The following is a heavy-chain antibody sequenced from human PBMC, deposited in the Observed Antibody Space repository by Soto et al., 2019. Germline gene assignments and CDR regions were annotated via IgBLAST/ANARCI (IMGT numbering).Heavy chain of an antibody. CDR1: SGPDRSHN. J-gene: IGHJ6*02. CDR3: VRQGIDYLHGLVDV. Sequence: QVQLQQSGPRLVKPSETLSLTCTVSSGPDRSHNWGWIRQPPGRGLEWIGYVYYTGDTAYNPSLRXXVXLSAATSTNAISLTLSSVTAADTAVYYCVRQGIDYLHGLVDVWGQGTTVSVSS. D-gene: IGHD4-17*01. V-gene: IGHV4-59*08. CDR2: VYYTGDT.